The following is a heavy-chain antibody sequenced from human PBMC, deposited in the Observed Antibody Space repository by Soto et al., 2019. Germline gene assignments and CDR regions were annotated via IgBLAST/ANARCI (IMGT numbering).Heavy chain of an antibody. Sequence: ASVKVSCKASGYTFTGYYMHWVRQAPGQGLEWMGWINPNSGGTNYAQKFQGWVTMTRDTSISTAYMELSRLRSDDAAVYYCARYSSGWYRARDAFDIWGQGTMVTVSS. CDR2: INPNSGGT. CDR3: ARYSSGWYRARDAFDI. V-gene: IGHV1-2*04. D-gene: IGHD6-19*01. J-gene: IGHJ3*02. CDR1: GYTFTGYY.